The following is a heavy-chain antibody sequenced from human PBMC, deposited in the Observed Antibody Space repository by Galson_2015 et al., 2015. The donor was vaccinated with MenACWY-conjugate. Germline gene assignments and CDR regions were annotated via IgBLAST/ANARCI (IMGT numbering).Heavy chain of an antibody. V-gene: IGHV1-46*01. CDR2: INPSGGTK. J-gene: IGHJ4*02. D-gene: IGHD3-22*01. CDR3: ERSSGWIHSHQFMRHLYY. CDR1: GYTFTTFY. Sequence: SVKVSCKASGYTFTTFYLHWLRQAPGQGLEWVGVINPSGGTKAYSQNFQDRVAMTRDTSTSTVYMDLSSLRSEDTAVYFCERSSGWIHSHQFMRHLYYSGQGPLFTVSS.